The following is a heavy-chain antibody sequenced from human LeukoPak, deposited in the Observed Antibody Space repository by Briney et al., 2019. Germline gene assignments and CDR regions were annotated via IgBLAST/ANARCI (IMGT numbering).Heavy chain of an antibody. Sequence: ASVKVSCKASGGTFSSYAISWVRQAPGQGLEWMGWINPNSGGTNYAQKFQGRVTMTRDTSISTAYMELSRLRSDDTAVYYCGRDRYAFDIWGQGTMVTVSS. CDR2: INPNSGGT. CDR1: GGTFSSYA. CDR3: GRDRYAFDI. D-gene: IGHD3-9*01. V-gene: IGHV1-2*02. J-gene: IGHJ3*02.